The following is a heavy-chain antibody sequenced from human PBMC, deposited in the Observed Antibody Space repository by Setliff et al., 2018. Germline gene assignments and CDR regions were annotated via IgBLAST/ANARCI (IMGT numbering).Heavy chain of an antibody. CDR3: AREGVDTRSSTDYRYYMDV. Sequence: GASVKVSCKASGGSLSSYGITWVRQAPGQGLEWMGGTIPMFGTTNYAQKFQGRVTIITDESTSTAYMELSSLRSEDTAVYFCAREGVDTRSSTDYRYYMDVWGKGTTVTVSS. V-gene: IGHV1-69*05. CDR1: GGSLSSYG. J-gene: IGHJ6*03. CDR2: TIPMFGTT. D-gene: IGHD5-18*01.